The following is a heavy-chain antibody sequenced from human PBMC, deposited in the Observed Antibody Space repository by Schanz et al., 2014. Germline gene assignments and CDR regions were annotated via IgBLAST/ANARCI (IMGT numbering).Heavy chain of an antibody. Sequence: EVQLVESGGGLVKPGGSLRLSCEASEFTFSSYKMNWVRQAPGKGLEWVSALSGSGGSTYYADSVKGRFTISRDISKNTLHLQVTSLRAEDTAIYYCARDGNYYGSRNYYKTPYYFDYWGQGTLXTVSS. D-gene: IGHD3-10*01. CDR1: EFTFSSYK. CDR3: ARDGNYYGSRNYYKTPYYFDY. CDR2: LSGSGGST. J-gene: IGHJ4*02. V-gene: IGHV3-23*04.